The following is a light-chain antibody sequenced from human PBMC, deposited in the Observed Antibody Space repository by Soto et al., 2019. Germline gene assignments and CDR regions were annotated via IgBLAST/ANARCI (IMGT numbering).Light chain of an antibody. CDR2: GAS. CDR3: QQYNNWLRT. CDR1: QSVSSS. J-gene: IGKJ1*01. V-gene: IGKV3-15*01. Sequence: EMVMTQSPATLSVSTGERATLSCRASQSVSSSLAWYQQKPGQAPRLLIYGASTRATGIPARFSGSGSGTEFTLTISSLQSEDCAVYYCQQYNNWLRTFGQGTKVDIK.